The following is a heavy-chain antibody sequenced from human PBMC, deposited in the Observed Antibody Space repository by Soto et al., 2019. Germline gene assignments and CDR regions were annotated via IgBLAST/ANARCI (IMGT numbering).Heavy chain of an antibody. D-gene: IGHD3-3*01. CDR2: IHHSGSP. J-gene: IGHJ6*02. CDR1: GASIRRNDW. Sequence: SETLSLTSVFSGASIRRNDWWSWVRQSPGKGLEWIGEIHHSGSPNYNPSLRSRVTISPDKSKNQLSLELTAVTGADTAVYFCVANGYYSMGVWGQGTTVT. V-gene: IGHV4-4*02. CDR3: VANGYYSMGV.